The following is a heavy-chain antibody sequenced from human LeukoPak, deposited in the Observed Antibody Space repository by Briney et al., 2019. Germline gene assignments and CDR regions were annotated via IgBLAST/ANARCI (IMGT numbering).Heavy chain of an antibody. V-gene: IGHV3-48*01. CDR1: GFTFSSYS. Sequence: PGGSLRLSCAASGFTFSSYSMNWVRQAPGKGLEWVSYISSSSSTIYYADSVKGRFTISRDNAKNSLYLQMNSLRAEDTAVYYCARVSCSGGSCYVVFDIWGQGTMVTVSP. CDR2: ISSSSSTI. CDR3: ARVSCSGGSCYVVFDI. J-gene: IGHJ3*02. D-gene: IGHD2-15*01.